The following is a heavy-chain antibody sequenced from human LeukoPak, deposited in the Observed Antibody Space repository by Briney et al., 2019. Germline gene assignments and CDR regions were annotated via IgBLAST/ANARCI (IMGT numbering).Heavy chain of an antibody. CDR2: ISYDGTNK. V-gene: IGHV3-30*18. D-gene: IGHD3-22*01. J-gene: IGHJ4*02. CDR3: AKGSSSGTVDY. CDR1: GFTFSNYD. Sequence: QPGRSLRLSCAASGFTFSNYDMHWVRQAPGKGLEWVAFISYDGTNKYYADSAKGRFTFSRDNSKYTLYLQMNSLRAEDTAVYYCAKGSSSGTVDYWGQGTLVAVSS.